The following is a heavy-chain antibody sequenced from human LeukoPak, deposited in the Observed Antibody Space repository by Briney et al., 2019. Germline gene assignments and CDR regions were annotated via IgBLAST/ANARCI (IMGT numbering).Heavy chain of an antibody. V-gene: IGHV4-38-2*01. CDR1: GYSIGSGYY. CDR3: ARRVYTSSWYFDY. Sequence: SETLSLTCAVSGYSIGSGYYWGWIRQPPGKGLEWIGSIFHSGITYYNPSLKSRLTISVDTSKNQFSLKLSSVTAADTSVYYCARRVYTSSWYFDYWGQGTLVTVSS. D-gene: IGHD6-13*01. CDR2: IFHSGIT. J-gene: IGHJ4*02.